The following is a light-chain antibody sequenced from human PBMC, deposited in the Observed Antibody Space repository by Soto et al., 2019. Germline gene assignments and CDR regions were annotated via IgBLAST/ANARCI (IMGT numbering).Light chain of an antibody. Sequence: DIQMTQSPSTLSAPVGDRVTITCRASQTINIYLAWYRQKPGKAPELLIYQASILEPGVPSRFSGRGSGTEFTLTISSLQPDDFATYYCQQYSRYSAFGQGTKVDIK. CDR1: QTINIY. CDR3: QQYSRYSA. V-gene: IGKV1-5*03. J-gene: IGKJ2*01. CDR2: QAS.